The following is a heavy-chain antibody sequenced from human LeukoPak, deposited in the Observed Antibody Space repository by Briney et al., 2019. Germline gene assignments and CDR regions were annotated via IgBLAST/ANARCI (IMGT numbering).Heavy chain of an antibody. CDR2: IYSGGST. CDR3: ARDRNYGSPGD. V-gene: IGHV3-66*01. J-gene: IGHJ4*02. D-gene: IGHD1-7*01. Sequence: GGSLRLSCAASGFTVSSNYMSWVRQAPGKGLEWVSVIYSGGSTYYADSVKGRFTISRDNSKNTLYLQMNSLRAEDTAVYYCARDRNYGSPGDWGQGTLVTVSS. CDR1: GFTVSSNY.